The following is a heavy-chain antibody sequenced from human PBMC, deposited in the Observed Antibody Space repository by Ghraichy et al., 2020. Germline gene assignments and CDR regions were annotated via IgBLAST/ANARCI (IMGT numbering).Heavy chain of an antibody. CDR2: INPSGGST. CDR3: ARELGYFDWLLRYYYYGMDV. D-gene: IGHD3-9*01. V-gene: IGHV1-46*01. Sequence: ASVKVSCKASGYTFTSYYMHWVRQAPGQGLEWMGIINPSGGSTSYAQKFQGRVTMTRDTSTSTVYMELSSLRSEDTAVYYCARELGYFDWLLRYYYYGMDVWGQGTTVTVSS. CDR1: GYTFTSYY. J-gene: IGHJ6*02.